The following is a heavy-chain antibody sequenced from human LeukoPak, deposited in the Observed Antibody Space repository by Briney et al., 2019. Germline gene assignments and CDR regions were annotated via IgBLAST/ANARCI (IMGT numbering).Heavy chain of an antibody. J-gene: IGHJ4*02. CDR1: GYSFTTYW. CDR2: IYPGDSDT. D-gene: IGHD6-19*01. Sequence: GESLKISCKASGYSFTTYWIAWVRQMPGKGLQWMGMIYPGDSDTRYSPSFQGQITISVDKSISIAYLQWSSLKASDTAMYYCARLLQGVAGTWGYWGQGTLVTV. V-gene: IGHV5-51*01. CDR3: ARLLQGVAGTWGY.